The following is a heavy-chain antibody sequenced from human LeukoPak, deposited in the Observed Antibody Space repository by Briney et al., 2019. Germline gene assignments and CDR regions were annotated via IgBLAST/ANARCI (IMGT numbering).Heavy chain of an antibody. CDR2: ISYDGSNK. D-gene: IGHD6-13*01. CDR1: GFTFSSYG. J-gene: IGHJ4*02. Sequence: PGRSLRLSCAASGFTFSSYGMHWVRQAPGKGLEWVAVISYDGSNKYYGDSVKGRFTISRDNFKNTLYLQMNSPRAEDTAVYYCAKDLASAEVVDYWGQGTLVTVSS. CDR3: AKDLASAEVVDY. V-gene: IGHV3-30*18.